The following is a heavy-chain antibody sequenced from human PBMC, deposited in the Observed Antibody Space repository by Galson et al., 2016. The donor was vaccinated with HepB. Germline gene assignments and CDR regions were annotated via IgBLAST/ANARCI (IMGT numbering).Heavy chain of an antibody. D-gene: IGHD3-10*01. CDR1: GGSISTYY. V-gene: IGHV4-59*01. CDR3: ARDSAGSFDL. CDR2: IYYSGST. Sequence: SETLSLTCTVSGGSISTYYWNWIRQPPGKGLEWIGYIYYSGSTNYNPSLKSRVTLSVGTSKNQFSLKLTSVTAADTAVYYCARDSAGSFDLWGRGTLVTVSS. J-gene: IGHJ2*01.